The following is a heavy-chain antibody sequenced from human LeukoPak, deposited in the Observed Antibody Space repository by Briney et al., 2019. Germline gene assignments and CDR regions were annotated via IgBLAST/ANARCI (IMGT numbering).Heavy chain of an antibody. CDR1: GYTFTYYY. CDR2: INPNDGDT. Sequence: ASVKVSCKASGYTFTYYYMHWVRQAPGQGFEWMGWINPNDGDTNYAQKFQGRVTMTRDTSISTAHMEVSRLRSDDTAVYYCARANFLYCSSTTCLFDYWGQGTLGTVS. V-gene: IGHV1-2*02. D-gene: IGHD2-2*01. J-gene: IGHJ4*02. CDR3: ARANFLYCSSTTCLFDY.